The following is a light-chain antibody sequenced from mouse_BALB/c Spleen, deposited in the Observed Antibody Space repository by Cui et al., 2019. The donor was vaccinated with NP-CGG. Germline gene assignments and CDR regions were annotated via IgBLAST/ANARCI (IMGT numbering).Light chain of an antibody. CDR3: ALWYSNHWV. CDR2: GTN. V-gene: IGLV1*01. Sequence: QHVVVHQSALTTSPGETVTLTCRSSTGAVTTSNYANWVQEKPDHLFTGLIGGTNNRAPGVPARFSGSLIGDKAALTITGAQTEDEAIYFCALWYSNHWVFGGGTKLTVL. CDR1: TGAVTTSNY. J-gene: IGLJ1*01.